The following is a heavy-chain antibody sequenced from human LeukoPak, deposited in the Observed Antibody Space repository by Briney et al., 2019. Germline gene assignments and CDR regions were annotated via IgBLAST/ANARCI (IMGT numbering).Heavy chain of an antibody. V-gene: IGHV1-18*01. D-gene: IGHD3-10*01. J-gene: IGHJ4*02. CDR3: CSLDYYGSGSYYPLPRN. CDR1: GYTFTSYG. Sequence: ASVKVSCKASGYTFTSYGISWVRQAPGQGLEWMGWISAYNGSTNYAQKLQGRVTMTTDTSTSTAYMELRSLRSDDTAVYYCCSLDYYGSGSYYPLPRNWGQGTLVTVSS. CDR2: ISAYNGST.